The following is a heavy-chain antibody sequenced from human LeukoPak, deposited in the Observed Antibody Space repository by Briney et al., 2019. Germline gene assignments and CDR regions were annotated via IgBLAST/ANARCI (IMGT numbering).Heavy chain of an antibody. Sequence: GASVKVSCKASGYTFTGYYMHWVRQAPGQGLEWMGWINPNSGGTNYAQKFQGRVTMTRDTSISTAYMELSRLRSEDTAVYYCARERVVPATNWFDPWGQGTLVTVSS. V-gene: IGHV1-2*02. D-gene: IGHD2-2*01. CDR3: ARERVVPATNWFDP. CDR2: INPNSGGT. J-gene: IGHJ5*02. CDR1: GYTFTGYY.